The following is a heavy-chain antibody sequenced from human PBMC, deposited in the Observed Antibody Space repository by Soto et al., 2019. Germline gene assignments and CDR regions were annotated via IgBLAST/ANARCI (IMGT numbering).Heavy chain of an antibody. CDR3: ARAIGYGSYYYYGMDV. J-gene: IGHJ6*02. Sequence: ETLSLTCAVSGGSISSSNWWSWVRQPPGKGLEWIGEIYHSGSTNYNPSLKSRVTISVDKSKNQFSLKLSSVTAADTAVYYCARAIGYGSYYYYGMDVWGQGTTVTVSS. D-gene: IGHD5-18*01. CDR1: GGSISSSNW. V-gene: IGHV4-4*02. CDR2: IYHSGST.